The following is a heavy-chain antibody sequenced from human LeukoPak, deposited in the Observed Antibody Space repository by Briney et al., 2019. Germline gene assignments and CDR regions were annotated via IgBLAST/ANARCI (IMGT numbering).Heavy chain of an antibody. CDR3: AGASYDSSGVH. J-gene: IGHJ4*02. CDR2: IYYSGST. Sequence: SETLSLTRTVSGGSISSYYCSWIRQPPGKGLEWIGYIYYSGSTNYNPSLKSRVTISVDTSKNQFSLKLSSVTAADTAVYYCAGASYDSSGVHWGQGTLVTVSS. D-gene: IGHD3-22*01. CDR1: GGSISSYY. V-gene: IGHV4-59*01.